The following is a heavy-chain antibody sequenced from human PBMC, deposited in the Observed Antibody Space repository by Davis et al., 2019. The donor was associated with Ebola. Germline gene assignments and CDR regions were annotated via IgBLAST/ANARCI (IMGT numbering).Heavy chain of an antibody. CDR2: INHSGST. CDR1: GGSFSGYY. CDR3: ARVWGSYRNEYYYYYGMDV. J-gene: IGHJ6*02. D-gene: IGHD3-16*02. Sequence: SETLSLTCAVYGGSFSGYYWNWIRQPPGKGLEWIGEINHSGSTNYNPSLKSRVTISVDTSKNQFSLKLSSVTAADTAVYYCARVWGSYRNEYYYYYGMDVWGQGTTVTVSS. V-gene: IGHV4-34*01.